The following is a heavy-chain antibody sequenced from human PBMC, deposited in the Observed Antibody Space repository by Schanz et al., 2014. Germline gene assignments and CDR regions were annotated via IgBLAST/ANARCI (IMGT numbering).Heavy chain of an antibody. CDR3: ARIGGSVFDY. D-gene: IGHD3-10*01. CDR2: INGDGSRT. V-gene: IGHV3-74*02. CDR1: GFTFSSYG. J-gene: IGHJ4*02. Sequence: EVQLLESGGGLVQPGGSLRLSCVASGFTFSSYGMHWVRQAPGKGLEWVSRINGDGSRTAYADSVKGRFTISRDNAKNSLYLQMNSLRAEDTAVYYCARIGGSVFDYWAQGTLVTVSS.